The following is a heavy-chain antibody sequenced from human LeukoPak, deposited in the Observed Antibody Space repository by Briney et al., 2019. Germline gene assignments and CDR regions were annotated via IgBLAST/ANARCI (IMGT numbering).Heavy chain of an antibody. D-gene: IGHD3-16*01. V-gene: IGHV4-61*02. CDR3: ARDGGPYYYYYMDV. CDR1: GGSISSGSYY. Sequence: PSQTLSLTCTVSGGSISSGSYYWSWIRQPAGKGLEWIGRIYTSGSTNYNPSLKSRVTISVDTSKNQFSLKLSSVTAADTAVYYCARDGGPYYYYYMDVRGKGTTVTVSS. CDR2: IYTSGST. J-gene: IGHJ6*03.